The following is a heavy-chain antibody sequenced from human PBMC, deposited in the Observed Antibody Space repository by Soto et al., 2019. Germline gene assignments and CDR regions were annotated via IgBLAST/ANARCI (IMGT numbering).Heavy chain of an antibody. D-gene: IGHD3-10*01. CDR3: TTEAITMVRGGTNWFDP. J-gene: IGHJ5*02. V-gene: IGHV3-15*01. CDR1: GFTFSNAW. Sequence: GGSLRLSCAASGFTFSNAWMSWVRQAPGKGLEWVGRIKSKTDGGTTDYAAPVKGRFTISRDDSKNTLYLQMNSLKTEDTAVYYCTTEAITMVRGGTNWFDPWGQGTLVTVSS. CDR2: IKSKTDGGTT.